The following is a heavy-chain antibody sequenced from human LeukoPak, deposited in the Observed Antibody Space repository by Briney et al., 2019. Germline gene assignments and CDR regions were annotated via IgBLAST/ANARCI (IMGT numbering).Heavy chain of an antibody. V-gene: IGHV1-18*01. CDR2: ISAYNGNT. CDR3: ARGHVARLGELSQYYFDY. Sequence: ASVKVSCKASGYTFTSYGISWVRQAPGQGLEWMGWISAYNGNTNYAQKLQGRVTMTTDTSTSTAYMELRSLRSDDTAVYYCARGHVARLGELSQYYFDYWGQGTLVTVSS. J-gene: IGHJ4*02. D-gene: IGHD3-16*02. CDR1: GYTFTSYG.